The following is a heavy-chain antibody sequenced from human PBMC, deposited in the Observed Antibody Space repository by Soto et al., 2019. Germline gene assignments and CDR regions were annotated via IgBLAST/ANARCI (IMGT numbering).Heavy chain of an antibody. J-gene: IGHJ4*02. D-gene: IGHD2-15*01. CDR1: GGSVSTINW. CDR2: IHHTDGS. V-gene: IGHV4-4*02. CDR3: ARYGGFSFDY. Sequence: QVQLQESGPGLVNPSGTLSLTCAISGGSVSTINWWSWVRQPPGKGLEWIGEIHHTDGSHYNPSLKSRVSISVDKSKNQISLQLTSVTAADTAVYYCARYGGFSFDYWGQGTLVTVSS.